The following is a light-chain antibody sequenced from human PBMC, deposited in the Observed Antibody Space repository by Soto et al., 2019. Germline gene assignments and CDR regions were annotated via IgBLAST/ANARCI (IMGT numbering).Light chain of an antibody. CDR2: SDN. CDR3: AAWDDSLNGPV. J-gene: IGLJ2*01. V-gene: IGLV1-44*01. Sequence: QSVLTQPPSASGTPGQRVTISCSGSSSNIGSNTVSWYQHLPGTAPKLLIYSDNQRPSGVPDRFSGSKSGTSASLAISGLQSEDGADYYCAAWDDSLNGPVFGGGTKLTVL. CDR1: SSNIGSNT.